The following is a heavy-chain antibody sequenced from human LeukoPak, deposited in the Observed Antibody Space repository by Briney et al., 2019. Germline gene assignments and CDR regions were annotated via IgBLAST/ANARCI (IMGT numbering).Heavy chain of an antibody. D-gene: IGHD2-21*01. CDR2: ISTSGSTM. Sequence: GGSLRLSCAASGFTFSTYEMNWVRQAPGKGLEWVSYISTSGSTMYYANSVKGRFTISRDNAKNSLYLQMNSLRAEGTAVYYCARRLPYYGMDVWGQGTTVTVS. CDR3: ARRLPYYGMDV. V-gene: IGHV3-48*03. J-gene: IGHJ6*02. CDR1: GFTFSTYE.